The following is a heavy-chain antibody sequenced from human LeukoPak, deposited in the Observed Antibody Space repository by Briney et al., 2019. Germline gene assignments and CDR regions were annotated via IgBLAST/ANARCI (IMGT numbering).Heavy chain of an antibody. V-gene: IGHV4-30-2*01. CDR3: ARAIYSNAGFDP. CDR1: GGSISSGGYS. Sequence: RASETLSLTCAVSGGSISSGGYSWSWIRQPPGKGLEWIGYIYHSGSTYYNPSLKSRVTISVDRSKNQFSLKLSSVTAADTAVYYCARAIYSNAGFDPWGQGTLVTVSS. CDR2: IYHSGST. D-gene: IGHD4-11*01. J-gene: IGHJ5*02.